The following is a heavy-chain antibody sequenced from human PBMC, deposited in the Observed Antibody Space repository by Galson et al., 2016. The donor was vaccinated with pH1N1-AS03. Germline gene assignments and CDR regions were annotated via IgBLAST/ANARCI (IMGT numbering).Heavy chain of an antibody. J-gene: IGHJ2*01. CDR3: AREAVGRYWYFEL. CDR1: RLTVSSNY. D-gene: IGHD4-23*01. CDR2: IYSAGSA. Sequence: SLRLSCAASRLTVSSNYMSWVRQAPGKGLEWVSVIYSAGSAYYADSVKSQFTIPRHNSKNTLYLQKNSLRAEDTAVYYCAREAVGRYWYFELWGRGTLVTVTS. V-gene: IGHV3-53*04.